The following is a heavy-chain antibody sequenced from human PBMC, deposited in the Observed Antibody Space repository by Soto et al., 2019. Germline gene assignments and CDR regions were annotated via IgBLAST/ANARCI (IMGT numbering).Heavy chain of an antibody. CDR3: ARRVAGYNYFDY. Sequence: ASVKVSCKASGYTFTSYAMHWVRQAPGQRLEWMGWINAGNGNTKYSQKFQGRVTITRDTSASTAYMELSSLRSEDTAVYYCARRVAGYNYFDYWGQGTLVTVSS. V-gene: IGHV1-3*01. CDR2: INAGNGNT. D-gene: IGHD6-19*01. CDR1: GYTFTSYA. J-gene: IGHJ4*02.